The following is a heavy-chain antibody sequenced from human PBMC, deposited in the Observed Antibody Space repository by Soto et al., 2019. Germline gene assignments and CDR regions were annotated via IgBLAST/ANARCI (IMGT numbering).Heavy chain of an antibody. CDR3: ARGPFTPIVVVAATRPNWFDP. CDR2: INHSGST. D-gene: IGHD2-15*01. CDR1: GGSFSGYY. Sequence: SETLSLTCVVYGGSFSGYYWSWIRQSPGKGLEWIGEINHSGSTNYNPSLKSRVTISVDTSKNQFSLKLSSMTAADTAVYYCARGPFTPIVVVAATRPNWFDPWGRGTLVTVSS. J-gene: IGHJ5*02. V-gene: IGHV4-34*01.